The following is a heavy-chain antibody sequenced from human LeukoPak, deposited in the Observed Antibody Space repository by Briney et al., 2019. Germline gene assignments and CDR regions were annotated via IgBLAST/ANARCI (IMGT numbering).Heavy chain of an antibody. D-gene: IGHD6-13*01. CDR1: GYTFTSYA. CDR3: ATNPLYSSSWSPNF. J-gene: IGHJ4*02. Sequence: ASVKVSCKASGYTFTSYAMNWVRQAPGQGLEWMGWINPNVGGTNYAQNFQGRVTMTRDTSISTAYMELSSLRSDDTAVYYCATNPLYSSSWSPNFWGQGTLVTVSS. V-gene: IGHV1-2*02. CDR2: INPNVGGT.